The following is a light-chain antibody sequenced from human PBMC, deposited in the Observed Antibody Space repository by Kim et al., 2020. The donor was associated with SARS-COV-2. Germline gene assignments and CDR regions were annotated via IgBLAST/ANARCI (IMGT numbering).Light chain of an antibody. CDR1: QDIGND. CDR2: GAS. Sequence: DIQMTQSPSSLSASVGDRVTITCRASQDIGNDLGWYQQSPGRAPKRLIYGASSLQSGVPSRFSGSGSGTEFTLTISSLQAEDFATYFCLQHNTYPITFGQGTRLEIK. J-gene: IGKJ5*01. V-gene: IGKV1-17*01. CDR3: LQHNTYPIT.